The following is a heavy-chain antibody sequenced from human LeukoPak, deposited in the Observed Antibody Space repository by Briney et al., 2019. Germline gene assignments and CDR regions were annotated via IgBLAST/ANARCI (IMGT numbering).Heavy chain of an antibody. D-gene: IGHD1-26*01. Sequence: PGGTLTLSCAASGFIVNSYAMSWVRQAPGKGLAWVSLIYSDGVTQYADSVNGRFPISRDNSKNKLYLQMNRLRAADTAVYFCARDRAEGETWVEFDPCGQGTLVTVSS. CDR3: ARDRAEGETWVEFDP. CDR1: GFIVNSYA. V-gene: IGHV3-66*02. J-gene: IGHJ5*02. CDR2: IYSDGVT.